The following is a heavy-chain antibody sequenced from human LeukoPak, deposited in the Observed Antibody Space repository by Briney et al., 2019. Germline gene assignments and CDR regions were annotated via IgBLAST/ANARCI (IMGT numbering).Heavy chain of an antibody. CDR1: GGSFSGYY. Sequence: SETLSLTCAVYGGSFSGYYWSWIRQPPGKGLEWIGEINHSGSTNYNPSLKSRVTISVDTSKNQFSLKLSSVTAADTAVYYCARVHYGGNSYYYYYMDVWGKGTTVTVSS. D-gene: IGHD4-23*01. J-gene: IGHJ6*03. V-gene: IGHV4-34*01. CDR2: INHSGST. CDR3: ARVHYGGNSYYYYYMDV.